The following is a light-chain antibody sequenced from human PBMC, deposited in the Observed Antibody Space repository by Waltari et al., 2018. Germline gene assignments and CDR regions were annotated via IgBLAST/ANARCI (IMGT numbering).Light chain of an antibody. Sequence: QSALTQPRSLSGSPRQSVTISCTGTSSDVGGYNYVSWYQQSPGRAPKVVFYNVSKRPSGVPDRFSGWRSGNTAALTISCLQAEDEADYYCCSYAGNYLRVFGGGTRLTVL. V-gene: IGLV2-11*01. CDR2: NVS. CDR1: SSDVGGYNY. J-gene: IGLJ3*02. CDR3: CSYAGNYLRV.